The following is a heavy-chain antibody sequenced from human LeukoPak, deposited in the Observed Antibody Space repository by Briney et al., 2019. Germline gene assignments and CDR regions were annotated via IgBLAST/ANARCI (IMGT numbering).Heavy chain of an antibody. V-gene: IGHV1-8*01. J-gene: IGHJ4*02. Sequence: ASVKVSCTASGYTFTSYDLNWVRRATGQGLEWMGWMSPASGNTGYAQEFQGRVTMTRDTSVSTAYMELNSLRSEDTAVYYCARGPPNWGFDSWGQGTLVTVSS. D-gene: IGHD7-27*01. CDR2: MSPASGNT. CDR1: GYTFTSYD. CDR3: ARGPPNWGFDS.